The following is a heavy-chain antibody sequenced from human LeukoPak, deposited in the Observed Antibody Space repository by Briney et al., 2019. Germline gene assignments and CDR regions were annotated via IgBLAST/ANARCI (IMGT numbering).Heavy chain of an antibody. J-gene: IGHJ4*02. V-gene: IGHV3-30-3*01. CDR1: GFTFSSYA. D-gene: IGHD6-13*01. CDR2: ISYDGSNK. CDR3: ARGPEAAAGPQGLRY. Sequence: GGSLRLSCAASGFTFSSYAMHWVRQAPGKGLEWVAVISYDGSNKYYADSVKGRFTISRDNSKNTLYLQMNSLRAEDTAVYYCARGPEAAAGPQGLRYWGQGTLVTVSS.